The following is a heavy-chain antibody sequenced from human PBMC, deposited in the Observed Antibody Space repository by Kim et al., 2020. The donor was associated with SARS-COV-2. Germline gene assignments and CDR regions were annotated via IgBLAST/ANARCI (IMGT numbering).Heavy chain of an antibody. CDR3: ASGYCSGGSCYFSYYYYYGMDV. CDR1: GGTFSSYA. Sequence: SVKVSCKASGGTFSSYAISWVRQAPGQGLEWMGGIIPIFGTANYAQKFQGRVTITADESTSTAYMELSSLRSEDTAVYYCASGYCSGGSCYFSYYYYYGMDVWGQGTTVTVSS. CDR2: IIPIFGTA. J-gene: IGHJ6*02. V-gene: IGHV1-69*13. D-gene: IGHD2-15*01.